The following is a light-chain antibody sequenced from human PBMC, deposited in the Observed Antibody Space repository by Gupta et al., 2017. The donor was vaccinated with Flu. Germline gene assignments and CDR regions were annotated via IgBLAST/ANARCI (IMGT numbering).Light chain of an antibody. CDR2: EVN. Sequence: QSALTQPPSASGSPGPSVTLSCTGTSSDVGGYNYVSWYQQHPGKAPKLMIYEVNQRPSGVPDRFSGSKSGNTASLTVSGLQAEDEADYYCSSYAGSNNYVFGTGTKVTVL. CDR3: SSYAGSNNYV. J-gene: IGLJ1*01. CDR1: SSDVGGYNY. V-gene: IGLV2-8*01.